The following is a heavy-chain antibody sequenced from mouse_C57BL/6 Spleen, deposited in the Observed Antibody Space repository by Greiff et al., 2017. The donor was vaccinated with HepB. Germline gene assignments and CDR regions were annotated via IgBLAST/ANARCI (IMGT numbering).Heavy chain of an antibody. V-gene: IGHV1-50*01. J-gene: IGHJ2*01. Sequence: QVQLQQPGAELVKPGASVKLSCKASGYTFTSYWMQWVKQRPGQGLEWIGEIDPSDSYTNYNQKFKGKATLTVDTSSSTAYMQLSSLTSEDSAVYNCARVGAQATSFDYWGQGTTLTVSS. CDR1: GYTFTSYW. CDR2: IDPSDSYT. CDR3: ARVGAQATSFDY. D-gene: IGHD3-2*02.